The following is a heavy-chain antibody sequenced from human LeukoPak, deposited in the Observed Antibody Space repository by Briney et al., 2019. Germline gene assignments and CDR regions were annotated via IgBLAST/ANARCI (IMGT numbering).Heavy chain of an antibody. CDR2: ISSSSSTI. D-gene: IGHD2-21*02. CDR1: GFSFSAYT. Sequence: GGSLRLSCAASGFSFSAYTMNWVRQAPGKGLEWVSYISSSSSTIYYADSVKGRFTISRDNAKNSLYLQMNSLRDEDTAVYYCAGDRSVTAIPFPHWGQGTLVTVSS. J-gene: IGHJ4*02. CDR3: AGDRSVTAIPFPH. V-gene: IGHV3-48*02.